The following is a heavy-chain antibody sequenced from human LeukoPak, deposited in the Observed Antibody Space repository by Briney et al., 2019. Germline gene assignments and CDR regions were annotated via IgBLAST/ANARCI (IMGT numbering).Heavy chain of an antibody. Sequence: GGSLRLSCVASGFSFSGFSTSWVRQAPGKGLEWVAKMNEYGSEIFYVDSVKGRFTISRDNAKNSLYMQMNSQRAEDTAVYYCARDDIVVVVAATGFSRYFDLWGRGTLVTVSS. CDR2: MNEYGSEI. V-gene: IGHV3-7*01. D-gene: IGHD2-15*01. CDR1: GFSFSGFS. J-gene: IGHJ2*01. CDR3: ARDDIVVVVAATGFSRYFDL.